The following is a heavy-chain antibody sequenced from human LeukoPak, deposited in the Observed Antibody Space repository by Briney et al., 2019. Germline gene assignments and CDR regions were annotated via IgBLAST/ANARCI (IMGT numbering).Heavy chain of an antibody. CDR1: GFTFSRYW. Sequence: GGSLRLSCAASGFTFSRYWMTWVRQAPGKGLEWVANIKQDGSEKYYVDSVKGRFTISRDNAKNSLYLQMNSLRVDDTAVYYCARWDIRGTAHQLDYWGQGTLVTVSS. V-gene: IGHV3-7*01. J-gene: IGHJ4*02. D-gene: IGHD5-12*01. CDR2: IKQDGSEK. CDR3: ARWDIRGTAHQLDY.